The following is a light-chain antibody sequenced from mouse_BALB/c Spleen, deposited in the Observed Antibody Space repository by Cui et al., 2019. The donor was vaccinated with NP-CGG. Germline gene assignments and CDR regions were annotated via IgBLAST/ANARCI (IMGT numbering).Light chain of an antibody. CDR2: GTN. CDR1: TGAFTTSNY. CDR3: ALWYSNHWV. Sequence: QAVVTQDFALTTSLGETVPITCRSSTGAFTTSNYANWVQEKPDHLFTGLIGGTNNRAPGVPDRFSGSLIGDKAALTITGAQTEDEAIYFCALWYSNHWVFGGGTKLTGL. V-gene: IGLV1*01. J-gene: IGLJ1*01.